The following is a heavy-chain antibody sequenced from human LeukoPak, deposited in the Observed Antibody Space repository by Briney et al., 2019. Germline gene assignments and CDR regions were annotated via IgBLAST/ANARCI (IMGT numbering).Heavy chain of an antibody. V-gene: IGHV3-21*01. J-gene: IGHJ4*02. CDR1: GFTLSSYA. D-gene: IGHD4-17*01. CDR2: ISGSSSYI. Sequence: GGSLRLSCAASGFTLSSYAMSWVRQGPGKGLEWVSSISGSSSYIYYADSVKGQFTISRDNAKNSLYLQMNSLRAEDTAVYYCASGDYGDYAIYWGQGTLVTVSS. CDR3: ASGDYGDYAIY.